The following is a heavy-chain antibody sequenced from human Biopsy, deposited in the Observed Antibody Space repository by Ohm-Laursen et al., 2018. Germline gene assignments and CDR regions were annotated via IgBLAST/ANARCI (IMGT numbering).Heavy chain of an antibody. Sequence: SLRLSCAAAGFSFTSYTMNWVRQVPGKGMEWVSSITSRSGYKYYADSVKGRFTISRDNAKNSLYLQMNSLRAEDTAVYFCASLGLVWFGELLSVPFGMDVWGQGITVIVSS. J-gene: IGHJ6*02. CDR1: GFSFTSYT. CDR3: ASLGLVWFGELLSVPFGMDV. CDR2: ITSRSGYK. V-gene: IGHV3-21*01. D-gene: IGHD3-10*01.